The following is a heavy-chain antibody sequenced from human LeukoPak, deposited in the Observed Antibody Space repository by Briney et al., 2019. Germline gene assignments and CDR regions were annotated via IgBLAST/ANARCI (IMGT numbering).Heavy chain of an antibody. CDR2: TNPNSGNT. J-gene: IGHJ5*02. CDR3: ARHKIGGEFNLIPYNWFDP. Sequence: ASVKVSCKASGYTFTSYDINWVRQATGQGLEWMGWTNPNSGNTGYAQKFQGRVTMTRNTSISTAYMELSSLRSEDTAVYYCARHKIGGEFNLIPYNWFDPWGQGTLVTVSS. D-gene: IGHD3-10*01. V-gene: IGHV1-8*01. CDR1: GYTFTSYD.